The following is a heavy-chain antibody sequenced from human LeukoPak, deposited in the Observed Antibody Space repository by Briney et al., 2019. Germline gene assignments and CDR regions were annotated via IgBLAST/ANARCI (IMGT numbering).Heavy chain of an antibody. V-gene: IGHV3-21*01. CDR3: AGELAAAANNWFDP. D-gene: IGHD6-13*01. CDR1: GFTFSSYS. CDR2: ISSSSSYI. Sequence: GGSLRLSCAASGFTFSSYSMNWVRQAPGKGLEWVSSISSSSSYIYYGDSVKGRFTISRDNAKNSLYLQMNSLRAEDTAVYYCAGELAAAANNWFDPWGQGTLVTVS. J-gene: IGHJ5*02.